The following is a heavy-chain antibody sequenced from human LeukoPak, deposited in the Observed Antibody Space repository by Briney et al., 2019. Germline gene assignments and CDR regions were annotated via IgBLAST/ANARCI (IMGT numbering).Heavy chain of an antibody. J-gene: IGHJ4*02. CDR1: GYRFTKYG. Sequence: ASVRVSCKTSGYRFTKYGISWERQASGKGLEWMGWINPADGNTTSARKFHGRLIMTTDTSTNTAHMEMRGLRSDDTAVYYCARKLVFDYWGQGTLVSVSS. V-gene: IGHV1-18*04. CDR3: ARKLVFDY. CDR2: INPADGNT.